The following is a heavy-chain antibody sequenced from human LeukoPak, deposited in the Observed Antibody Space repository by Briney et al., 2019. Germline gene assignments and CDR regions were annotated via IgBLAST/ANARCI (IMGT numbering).Heavy chain of an antibody. V-gene: IGHV3-11*06. D-gene: IGHD3-22*01. CDR3: ARDQRDYYDSSGNGYFQH. CDR1: GGSISSYY. Sequence: LSLTCTVSGGSISSYYWSWIRQAPGKGLEWVSYISSSSSYTNYADSVKGRFTISRDNAKNSLHLQMNSLRAEDTAVYYCARDQRDYYDSSGNGYFQHWGQGTLVTVSS. J-gene: IGHJ1*01. CDR2: ISSSSSYT.